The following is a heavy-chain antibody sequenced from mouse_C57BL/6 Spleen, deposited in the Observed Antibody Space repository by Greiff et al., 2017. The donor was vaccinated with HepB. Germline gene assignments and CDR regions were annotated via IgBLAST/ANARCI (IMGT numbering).Heavy chain of an antibody. CDR2: IDPETGGT. Sequence: QVQLQQSGAELVRPGASVTLSCKASGYTFTDYEMHWVKQTPVHGLEWIGAIDPETGGTAYNQKFKGKAILTADKSSSTAYMELRSLTSEDSAVYYCTPRGGNYFDYWGQGTTLTVSS. CDR3: TPRGGNYFDY. J-gene: IGHJ2*01. D-gene: IGHD3-3*01. CDR1: GYTFTDYE. V-gene: IGHV1-15*01.